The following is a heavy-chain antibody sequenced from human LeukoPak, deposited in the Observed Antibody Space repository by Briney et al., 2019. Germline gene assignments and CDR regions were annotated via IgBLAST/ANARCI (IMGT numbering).Heavy chain of an antibody. J-gene: IGHJ6*02. D-gene: IGHD6-13*01. CDR3: ARWLRAAADDYYNYGMDV. Sequence: GGSLRLSCAASGFTFSSYSMNWVRQAPGKGLGWVSYISSSSSTIYYADSVKGRFTISRDNAKNSLYLQMNSLRAEDTAVYYCARWLRAAADDYYNYGMDVWGQGTTVTVSS. V-gene: IGHV3-48*04. CDR2: ISSSSSTI. CDR1: GFTFSSYS.